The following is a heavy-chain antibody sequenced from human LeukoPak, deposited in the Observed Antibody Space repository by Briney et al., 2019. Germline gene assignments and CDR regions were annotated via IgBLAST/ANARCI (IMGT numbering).Heavy chain of an antibody. CDR2: TYYRSKWYN. V-gene: IGHV6-1*01. CDR1: GDSVSSNSAA. D-gene: IGHD3-3*01. J-gene: IGHJ3*02. CDR3: ARDFEVGEGFASRAVTFDI. Sequence: SQTLSLTCAISGDSVSSNSAAGNWIRQSPARGLEWLGRTYYRSKWYNDYAVSVKSRITINPDTSKNQFSLQLNSVTPGDTAVYYCARDFEVGEGFASRAVTFDIWGQGTLVTVSS.